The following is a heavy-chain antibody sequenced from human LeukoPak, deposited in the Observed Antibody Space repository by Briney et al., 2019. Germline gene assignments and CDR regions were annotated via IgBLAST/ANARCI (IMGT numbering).Heavy chain of an antibody. CDR1: GFTFSDYY. CDR3: ARSTVTIYFDY. D-gene: IGHD4-17*01. Sequence: GGSLRLSCAASGFTFSDYYMSWIRQAPGKGLEWVSYISSSGSTIYYADSVKGRFTISRDNAKNSLYLQMNSLRAEDTAVYYSARSTVTIYFDYWGQGTLVIVSS. V-gene: IGHV3-11*01. J-gene: IGHJ4*02. CDR2: ISSSGSTI.